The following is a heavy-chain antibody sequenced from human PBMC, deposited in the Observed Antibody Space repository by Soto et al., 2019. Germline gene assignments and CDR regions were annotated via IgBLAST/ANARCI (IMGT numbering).Heavy chain of an antibody. V-gene: IGHV3-30*04. CDR3: ARDLQLTPVAGMDYFHY. J-gene: IGHJ4*02. Sequence: GGSLRLSCAASGFSFSTYAMHWVRQAPGKGLEWVALISFDAKIKYYTDSVKGRFTISRDNSKNTLYLQINTLRPEDTAVYYCARDLQLTPVAGMDYFHYWGQGTLVTVSS. D-gene: IGHD6-19*01. CDR1: GFSFSTYA. CDR2: ISFDAKIK.